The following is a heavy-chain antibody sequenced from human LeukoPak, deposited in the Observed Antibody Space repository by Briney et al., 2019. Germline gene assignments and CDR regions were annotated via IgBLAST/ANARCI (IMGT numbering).Heavy chain of an antibody. J-gene: IGHJ4*02. D-gene: IGHD2-15*01. CDR1: GFTFSSYD. V-gene: IGHV3-30*18. CDR3: AKDPHHPYCSGGSCYTAIDY. Sequence: GGSLRLSCAASGFTFSSYDMHWVRQAPGKGLEWVAVISYDGSNKYYADSVKGRFTISRDNSKNTLYLRMNSLRAEDTAVYYCAKDPHHPYCSGGSCYTAIDYWGQGTLVTVSS. CDR2: ISYDGSNK.